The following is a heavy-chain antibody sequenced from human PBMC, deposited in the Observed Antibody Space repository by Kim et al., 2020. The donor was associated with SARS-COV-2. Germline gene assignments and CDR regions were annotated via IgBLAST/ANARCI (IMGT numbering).Heavy chain of an antibody. Sequence: GGSLRLSCAASGFTFSTYAIHWVRQAPGKGLEWVSLISYDGSNKYYADSVKGRFTISRDISKNTLYLQMNSLRVEDTAVYYCARERALYYYYGFDVWGQGTTVTVSS. CDR3: ARERALYYYYGFDV. CDR1: GFTFSTYA. J-gene: IGHJ6*02. V-gene: IGHV3-30*04. CDR2: ISYDGSNK.